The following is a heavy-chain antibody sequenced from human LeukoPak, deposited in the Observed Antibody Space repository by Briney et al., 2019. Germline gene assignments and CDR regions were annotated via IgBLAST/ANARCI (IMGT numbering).Heavy chain of an antibody. CDR1: GFTFSSYA. CDR3: ARSGVVRGVISNYYHYYGMDV. Sequence: GRSLRLSCAASGFTFSSYAMHWVRQAPGKGLEWVAVISYDGSNKYYADSVKGRFTISRDNSKNTLYLQMNSLRAEDTAVYYCARSGVVRGVISNYYHYYGMDVWGKGTTVTVSS. CDR2: ISYDGSNK. D-gene: IGHD3-10*01. J-gene: IGHJ6*04. V-gene: IGHV3-30*04.